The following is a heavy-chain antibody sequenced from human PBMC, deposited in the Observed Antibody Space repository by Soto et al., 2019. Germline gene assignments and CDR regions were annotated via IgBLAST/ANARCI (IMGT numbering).Heavy chain of an antibody. CDR3: ARDPQYYYDSIY. J-gene: IGHJ4*02. Sequence: GGSLRLSCAASGFTFSSYWMSWVRQAPGKGLEWVANIKQDGSEKYYVDSVKGRFTISRDDAKTSLNLQMNSLRAEDTAVYYCARDPQYYYDSIYWGQGTLVTVSS. CDR1: GFTFSSYW. D-gene: IGHD3-22*01. CDR2: IKQDGSEK. V-gene: IGHV3-7*01.